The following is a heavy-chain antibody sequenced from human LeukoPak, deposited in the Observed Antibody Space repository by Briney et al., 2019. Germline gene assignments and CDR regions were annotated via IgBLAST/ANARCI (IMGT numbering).Heavy chain of an antibody. V-gene: IGHV3-23*01. CDR2: ISGSGGST. J-gene: IGHJ4*02. D-gene: IGHD3-10*01. Sequence: GGSLRLSCAASGFTFSSYAMSWVRQAPGKGLEWVSAISGSGGSTYYADSVKGRFTISRDNSKNTLYLQMNSLRTEDTALYYCAKDSYPTSSGDPDYWGQGTLVTVSS. CDR3: AKDSYPTSSGDPDY. CDR1: GFTFSSYA.